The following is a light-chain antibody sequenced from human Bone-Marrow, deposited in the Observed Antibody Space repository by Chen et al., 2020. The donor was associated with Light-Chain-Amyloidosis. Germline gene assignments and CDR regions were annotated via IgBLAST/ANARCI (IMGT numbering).Light chain of an antibody. CDR1: RSDVGGDNH. Sequence: QSALTQPASVSGSPGQPITISCTGTRSDVGGDNHVSWYQQHPDKAPKLMIYEVTNRPSWVPDRFSGSKSHNTASLTISGLQTEAEADYFCSSYTITNTLVFGSGTRVTVL. CDR3: SSYTITNTLV. CDR2: EVT. V-gene: IGLV2-14*01. J-gene: IGLJ1*01.